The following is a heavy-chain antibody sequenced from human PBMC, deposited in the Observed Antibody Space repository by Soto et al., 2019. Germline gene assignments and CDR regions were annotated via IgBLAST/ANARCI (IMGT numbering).Heavy chain of an antibody. CDR3: ARDRWFGYNWFDP. CDR1: GASVSSGDYY. Sequence: SETLSLTCTVSGASVSSGDYYWSCIRQPPGKGLEWIGYIYSSGGSYYNPSLKGRLTISIDTSKNQFSLKLSSVTAADTAVYYCARDRWFGYNWFDPWGQGTLVTVSS. J-gene: IGHJ5*02. CDR2: IYSSGGS. D-gene: IGHD3-10*01. V-gene: IGHV4-30-4*01.